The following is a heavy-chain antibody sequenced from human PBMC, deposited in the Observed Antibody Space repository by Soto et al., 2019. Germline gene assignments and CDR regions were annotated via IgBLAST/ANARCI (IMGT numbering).Heavy chain of an antibody. V-gene: IGHV4-59*01. CDR2: IYHSGST. J-gene: IGHJ5*02. CDR1: GGSTSNYY. CDR3: ARDHHYYDSSGYNWFDP. Sequence: ASETLSLTCTVSGGSTSNYYWSWIRQPPGKGLEWIGYIYHSGSTNYNPSLKSRVTISIDTSKNQFSLKLSSVTTADTAVYYCARDHHYYDSSGYNWFDPWGQGTLVTVSS. D-gene: IGHD3-22*01.